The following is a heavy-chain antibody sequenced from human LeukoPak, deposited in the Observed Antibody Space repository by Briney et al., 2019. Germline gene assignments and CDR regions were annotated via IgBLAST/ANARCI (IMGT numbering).Heavy chain of an antibody. CDR2: IIPIFGTA. Sequence: ASVKVSCKASGGTFSSYAISWVRQAPGQGLEWMGGIIPIFGTANYAQKLQGRVTMTTDTSTSTAYMGLRSLRSDDTAVYYCARVGLTMISFPLRSWGQGTLVTVSS. V-gene: IGHV1-69*05. J-gene: IGHJ4*02. D-gene: IGHD3-22*01. CDR1: GGTFSSYA. CDR3: ARVGLTMISFPLRS.